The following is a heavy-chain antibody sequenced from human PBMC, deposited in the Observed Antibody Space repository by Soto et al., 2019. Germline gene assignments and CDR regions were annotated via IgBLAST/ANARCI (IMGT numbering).Heavy chain of an antibody. V-gene: IGHV3-11*01. CDR1: GFTFSDYY. J-gene: IGHJ6*02. Sequence: QVQLVESGGGLVKPGGSLRLSCAASGFTFSDYYMSWIRQAPGKGLERVSYISSSGSTIYYADSVKGRFTISRDNAKNSLYLQMNSLRAEDTAVYYCARDMVRGVINAYYYGMDVWGQGTTVTVSS. D-gene: IGHD3-10*01. CDR2: ISSSGSTI. CDR3: ARDMVRGVINAYYYGMDV.